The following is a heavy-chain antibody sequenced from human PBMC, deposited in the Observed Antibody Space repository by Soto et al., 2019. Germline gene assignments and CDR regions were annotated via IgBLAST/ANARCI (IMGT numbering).Heavy chain of an antibody. Sequence: QVQLVQSGAEMKKPGSSVKVSCKASGGTFSTSTISWVRQAPGQGLEWMGGIIPIFGTANYAQKFQGRVPITADKSTSTAYMELSSLRSEDTAVYYCARNAATGWVYFDYWGQGTLITVSS. CDR2: IIPIFGTA. CDR1: GGTFSTST. D-gene: IGHD3-9*01. CDR3: ARNAATGWVYFDY. J-gene: IGHJ4*02. V-gene: IGHV1-69*14.